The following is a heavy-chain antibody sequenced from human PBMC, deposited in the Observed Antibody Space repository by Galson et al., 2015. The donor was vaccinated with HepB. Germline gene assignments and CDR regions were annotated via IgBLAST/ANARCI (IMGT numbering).Heavy chain of an antibody. CDR3: ARTQRGWSAYDYQTFDN. CDR1: GFSLSTSGMC. Sequence: PALVKPTQTLTLTCTFSGFSLSTSGMCVSWIRQPPGKALEWLALIDWDDDKYYNTSLKTRLTISKDTSNDRVVLKMTNMDPVDTATYYCARTQRGWSAYDYQTFDNWGQGTLVTVSS. V-gene: IGHV2-70*01. CDR2: IDWDDDK. D-gene: IGHD5-12*01. J-gene: IGHJ4*02.